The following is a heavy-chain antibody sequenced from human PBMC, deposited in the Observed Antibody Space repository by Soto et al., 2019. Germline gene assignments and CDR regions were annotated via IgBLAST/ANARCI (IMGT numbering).Heavy chain of an antibody. V-gene: IGHV3-23*01. CDR1: GFAFSSHP. Sequence: VQLLESGGGLAQPGGSLRLSCAASGFAFSSHPMGWVRQAPEKGLEWVSGISDSGGLTYNADSVKGRFTISRDNSKNTLYLQMNSLRAEDTAVYYCAGRAIGSSRAFDIWGQGTMVTVSS. CDR3: AGRAIGSSRAFDI. D-gene: IGHD6-6*01. J-gene: IGHJ3*02. CDR2: ISDSGGLT.